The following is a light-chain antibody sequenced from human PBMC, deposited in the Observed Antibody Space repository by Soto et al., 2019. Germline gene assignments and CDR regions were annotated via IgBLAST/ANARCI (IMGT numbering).Light chain of an antibody. CDR1: SSDVGEENY. V-gene: IGLV2-8*01. CDR2: EVS. J-gene: IGLJ2*01. Sequence: QSALTQPPSASGSPGQSVTITCSGTSSDVGEENYVSWYQQHPGKVPKLILYEVSKRPSGVPDRFSGSRSGNTASLTVSGLQAEDDADYDCSSLAGSPVVVGGGTKLTVL. CDR3: SSLAGSPVV.